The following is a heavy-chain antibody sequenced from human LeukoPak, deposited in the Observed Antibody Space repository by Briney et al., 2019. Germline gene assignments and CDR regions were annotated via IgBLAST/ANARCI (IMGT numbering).Heavy chain of an antibody. CDR2: ISGSGTGGRT. CDR1: GFTFITYA. D-gene: IGHD3-22*01. J-gene: IGHJ5*01. V-gene: IGHV3-23*01. CDR3: AKDDSYIRFYS. Sequence: GGSLRLSCAASGFTFITYAMSWVRQAPGKGLEWVSGISGSGTGGRTYYADSVKGRFTISRDNSRNTLYLQMNSLRAEDTAVYHCAKDDSYIRFYSWGQGTLVTVSS.